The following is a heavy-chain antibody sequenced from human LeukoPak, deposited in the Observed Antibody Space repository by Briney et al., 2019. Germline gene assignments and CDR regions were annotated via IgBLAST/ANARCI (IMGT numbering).Heavy chain of an antibody. J-gene: IGHJ4*02. CDR2: TNHSGST. Sequence: SETLSLTCAVYGGSFSGYYWSWIRQPPGKGLEWIGETNHSGSTNYNPSLKSRVTISVDTSKNQFSLKLSSVTAADTAVYYCAREGIGSSSYWGQGTLVTVSS. CDR1: GGSFSGYY. CDR3: AREGIGSSSY. D-gene: IGHD6-13*01. V-gene: IGHV4-34*01.